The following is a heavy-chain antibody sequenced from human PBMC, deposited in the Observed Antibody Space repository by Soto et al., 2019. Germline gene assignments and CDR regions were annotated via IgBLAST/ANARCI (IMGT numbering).Heavy chain of an antibody. Sequence: PSETLSLTCTFSGVSIDSGDYYCSWIRQPPGKGLEWIGYVYYSGTTNYNPFLKSRVTLSLDKSKNQFSLKMNSVTAADTAVYYCARDVIATHNYFEPWGQGTLVIVSS. D-gene: IGHD4-4*01. V-gene: IGHV4-61*08. J-gene: IGHJ5*02. CDR1: GVSIDSGDYY. CDR3: ARDVIATHNYFEP. CDR2: VYYSGTT.